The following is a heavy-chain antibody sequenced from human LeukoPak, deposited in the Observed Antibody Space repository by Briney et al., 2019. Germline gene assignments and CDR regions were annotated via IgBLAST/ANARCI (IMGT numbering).Heavy chain of an antibody. D-gene: IGHD6-19*01. Sequence: GASVKVSCKASGYTFTGYYMHWVRQAPGQGLEWMGWINPNSGGSTSYAQKFQGGVTMTRDMSTSTAYMELRSLRSDDTAVYYCARDEQWGGTGGDYWGQGTLVTVSS. CDR2: INPNSGGST. J-gene: IGHJ4*02. V-gene: IGHV1-2*02. CDR1: GYTFTGYY. CDR3: ARDEQWGGTGGDY.